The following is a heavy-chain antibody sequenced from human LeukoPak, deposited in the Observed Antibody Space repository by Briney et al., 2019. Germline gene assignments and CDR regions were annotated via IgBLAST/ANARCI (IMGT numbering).Heavy chain of an antibody. J-gene: IGHJ6*02. D-gene: IGHD2-15*01. CDR1: GFTFSSYS. V-gene: IGHV3-21*01. CDR3: ASGGGTYYGMDV. Sequence: PGGSLRLSCAASGFTFSSYSMNWVRQAPGKGLEWVSSISSSSSYIYYADSVKGRFTISRDNAKNSLYLQMNSLRAEDTAVYYCASGGGTYYGMDVWGQGTTVTVSS. CDR2: ISSSSSYI.